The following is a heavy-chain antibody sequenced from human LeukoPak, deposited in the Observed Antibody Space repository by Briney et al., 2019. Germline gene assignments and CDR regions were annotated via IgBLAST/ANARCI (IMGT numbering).Heavy chain of an antibody. Sequence: GASVKVSCKASGGTFSSYAISWVRQAPGQGLEWMGGIIAIFGTANYAQKFQGRVTITTDESTSTAYMELSSLRSEDTAVYYCARSYYDYVWGSYRPPFDPWGQGTLVTVSS. J-gene: IGHJ5*02. D-gene: IGHD3-16*02. CDR2: IIAIFGTA. V-gene: IGHV1-69*05. CDR1: GGTFSSYA. CDR3: ARSYYDYVWGSYRPPFDP.